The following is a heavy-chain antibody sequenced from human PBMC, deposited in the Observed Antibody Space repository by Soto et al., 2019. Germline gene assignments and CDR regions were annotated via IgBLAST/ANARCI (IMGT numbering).Heavy chain of an antibody. CDR3: ARATTVTTCWFDP. D-gene: IGHD4-17*01. V-gene: IGHV4-31*03. J-gene: IGHJ5*02. CDR1: GGSISSGGYY. Sequence: SETLSLTCTVSGGSISSGGYYWSWIRQHPGKGLEWIGYIYYSGSTYYNPSLKSRVTISVDTSKNQFSLKLSSVTAADTAVYYCARATTVTTCWFDPWGQGTLVTVSS. CDR2: IYYSGST.